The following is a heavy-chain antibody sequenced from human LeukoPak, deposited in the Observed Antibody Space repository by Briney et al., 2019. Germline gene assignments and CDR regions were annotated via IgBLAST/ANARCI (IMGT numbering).Heavy chain of an antibody. CDR3: ARPLGSSARSDH. CDR1: GFTFSSYG. D-gene: IGHD6-6*01. Sequence: GGSLRLSCAASGFTFSSYGMHWVRQAPGKGLEWVAFIRYDGSNKYYADSVKGRFTISRDNAKNSLYLQMNSLRAEDTAVYYCARPLGSSARSDHWGQGTLVTVSS. J-gene: IGHJ4*02. V-gene: IGHV3-30*02. CDR2: IRYDGSNK.